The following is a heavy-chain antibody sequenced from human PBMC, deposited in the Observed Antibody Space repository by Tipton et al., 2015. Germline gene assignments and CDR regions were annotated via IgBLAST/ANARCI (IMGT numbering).Heavy chain of an antibody. D-gene: IGHD3-16*02. Sequence: SLRLSCAASGFTFSSYDMYWVRQAPGKGLEWVSAITGSGGSTYYADSVKGRFTISRDNSEITLYLQMNSLRVEDTAVYYCVREYRLTLDIWGQGTTVTVSS. CDR1: GFTFSSYD. CDR2: ITGSGGST. CDR3: VREYRLTLDI. J-gene: IGHJ6*02. V-gene: IGHV3-23*01.